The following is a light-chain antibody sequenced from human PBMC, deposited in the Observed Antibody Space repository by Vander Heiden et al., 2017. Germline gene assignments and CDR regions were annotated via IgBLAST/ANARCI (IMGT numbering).Light chain of an antibody. CDR3: QQSYRTLNT. J-gene: IGKJ4*01. V-gene: IGKV1-39*01. Sequence: DIQMTQSPSSLSASVGDRVTITCGASQSISSYLNWYQQKPGKAPKLLIYATSSLQSGVPSRFSGSGSGTDFTLTISSLQPEDFATYYCQQSYRTLNTFGRGTKVXIK. CDR2: ATS. CDR1: QSISSY.